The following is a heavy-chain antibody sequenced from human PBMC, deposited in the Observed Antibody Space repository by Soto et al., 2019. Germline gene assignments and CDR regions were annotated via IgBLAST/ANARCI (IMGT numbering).Heavy chain of an antibody. CDR2: TNSDGSSA. J-gene: IGHJ6*02. V-gene: IGHV3-74*01. D-gene: IGHD6-13*01. CDR3: ARDELGSSSWTNYYYGMDV. Sequence: PGGSLRLSCAASGFTFSSYWMHWVRQAPGKGLVWVSRTNSDGSSASYADSVKGRFTISRDNAKNTLYLQMNSLRAEDTAVYYCARDELGSSSWTNYYYGMDVWGQGTTVTVSS. CDR1: GFTFSSYW.